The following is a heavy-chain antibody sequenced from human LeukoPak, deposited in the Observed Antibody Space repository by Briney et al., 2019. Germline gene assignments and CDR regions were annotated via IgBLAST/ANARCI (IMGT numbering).Heavy chain of an antibody. J-gene: IGHJ3*02. CDR1: GGSFSGYY. D-gene: IGHD3-10*01. CDR3: ARDPMAYAFDI. CDR2: ITRTGRI. V-gene: IGHV4-34*01. Sequence: SETLSLTCAVYGGSFSGYYWSWIRQPPEKGLDWIGEITRTGRINYNPALKGRVTMSLDTSRNQFSLELSSMTAADTAVYYCARDPMAYAFDIWGQGTMVTVSS.